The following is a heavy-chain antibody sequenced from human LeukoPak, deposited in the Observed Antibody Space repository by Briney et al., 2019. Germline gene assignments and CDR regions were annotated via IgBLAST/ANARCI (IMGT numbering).Heavy chain of an antibody. Sequence: PSETLSLTCTVSGGSISSSSYYWGWIRQPPGKGLEWIGSIYYSGSTYCNPSLKSRVTISVDTSKNQFSLKLSSVTAADTAVYYCARWYYDSSGYRDYWGQGTLVTVSS. D-gene: IGHD3-22*01. CDR3: ARWYYDSSGYRDY. V-gene: IGHV4-39*01. CDR2: IYYSGST. J-gene: IGHJ4*02. CDR1: GGSISSSSYY.